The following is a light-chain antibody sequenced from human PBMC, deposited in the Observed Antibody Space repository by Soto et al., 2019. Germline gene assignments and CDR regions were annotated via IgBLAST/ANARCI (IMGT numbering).Light chain of an antibody. Sequence: EIVLTQSPATLSLSPGERATLSCRASPSVTKFLAWYQQKPGQAPRLLIYGASNRATGIPARCSGSASGTDFTLTSRSLQSEDFAVYYCKQYNTWPRTFGQGTKVDIK. CDR3: KQYNTWPRT. CDR1: PSVTKF. CDR2: GAS. J-gene: IGKJ1*01. V-gene: IGKV3D-15*01.